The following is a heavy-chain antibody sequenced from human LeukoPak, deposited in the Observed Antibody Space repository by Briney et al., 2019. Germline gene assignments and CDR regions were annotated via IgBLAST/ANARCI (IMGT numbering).Heavy chain of an antibody. CDR2: ISGSGGST. J-gene: IGHJ4*02. CDR3: ARGPWIQLWSYHFDY. CDR1: GFTFSSYA. V-gene: IGHV3-23*01. D-gene: IGHD5-18*01. Sequence: GGSLRLSCAASGFTFSSYAMSWVRQAPGKGLEWVSAISGSGGSTYYADSVKGRFTISRDNSKNTLYLQMNSLRAEDTAVYYCARGPWIQLWSYHFDYWGQGTLVTVSS.